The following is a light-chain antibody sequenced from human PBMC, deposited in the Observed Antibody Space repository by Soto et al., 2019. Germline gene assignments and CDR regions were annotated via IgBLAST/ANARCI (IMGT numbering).Light chain of an antibody. V-gene: IGKV3-11*01. CDR1: QSVSSY. J-gene: IGKJ5*01. CDR3: QQRSNWPT. CDR2: DAS. Sequence: EIVLTQSPATLSLSPGERATLSCSASQSVSSYLAWYQQKPGQAPRLLIYDASNRATGIPARFSGSGSGTDFTLTISSLEPEDFAVYYCQQRSNWPTVGQGTRLEIK.